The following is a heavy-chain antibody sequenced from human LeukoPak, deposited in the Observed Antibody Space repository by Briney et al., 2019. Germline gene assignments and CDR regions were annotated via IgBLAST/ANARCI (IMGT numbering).Heavy chain of an antibody. Sequence: SETLSLTCTVSGGSISSYYWSWIRQPAGKGLEWIGRIYTSGSTNYNASLKSRVSMSVDTSKNQFSLKLSSVTAADTAVYYCARDLRPNPDPRIVGADGWYFDLWGRGTLVTVSS. CDR3: ARDLRPNPDPRIVGADGWYFDL. CDR1: GGSISSYY. CDR2: IYTSGST. J-gene: IGHJ2*01. D-gene: IGHD1-26*01. V-gene: IGHV4-4*07.